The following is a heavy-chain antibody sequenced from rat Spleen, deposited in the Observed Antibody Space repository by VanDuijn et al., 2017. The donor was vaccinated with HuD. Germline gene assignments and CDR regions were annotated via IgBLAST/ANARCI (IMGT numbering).Heavy chain of an antibody. CDR3: TRDNERSYVMDA. Sequence: EVQLVESGGGLVQPGRSLKLSCAASGFTFSEFYMAWVRQAPKKGLEWVASIKYGDFTPYYGESVMGRFTISRDDGESTLYLQMNSLRSEDTATYYCTRDNERSYVMDAWGQGASVTVSS. V-gene: IGHV5-22*01. J-gene: IGHJ4*01. CDR2: IKYGDFTP. CDR1: GFTFSEFY.